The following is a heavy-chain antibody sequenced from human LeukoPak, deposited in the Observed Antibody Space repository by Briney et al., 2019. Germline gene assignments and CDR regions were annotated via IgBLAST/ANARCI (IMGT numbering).Heavy chain of an antibody. J-gene: IGHJ4*02. CDR3: ARGTGYSSSWPIDY. Sequence: SQTPSLTCTVSGGSISSGSYYWSWIRQPAGKGLEWIGRIYTSGSTNYNPSLKSRVTISVDTSKNQFSLKLSSVTAADTAVYYCARGTGYSSSWPIDYWGQGTLVTVSS. CDR1: GGSISSGSYY. D-gene: IGHD6-13*01. CDR2: IYTSGST. V-gene: IGHV4-61*02.